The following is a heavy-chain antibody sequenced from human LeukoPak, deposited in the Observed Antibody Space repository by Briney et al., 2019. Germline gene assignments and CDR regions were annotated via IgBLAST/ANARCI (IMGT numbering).Heavy chain of an antibody. J-gene: IGHJ4*02. CDR1: GFTFSKYW. D-gene: IGHD6-19*01. Sequence: GGSLRLPCAASGFTFSKYWMLWVRQAPGKGLESVSRINTDGTVTTYADSVKGRFTVSRDNADNTMFLQMNSVRDEDTAVYYCATKQWLAPPPDSWGQGTPVTVSS. V-gene: IGHV3-74*01. CDR2: INTDGTVT. CDR3: ATKQWLAPPPDS.